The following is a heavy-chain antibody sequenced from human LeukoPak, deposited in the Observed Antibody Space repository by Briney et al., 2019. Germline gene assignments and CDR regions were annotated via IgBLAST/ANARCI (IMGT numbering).Heavy chain of an antibody. Sequence: PGGSLRLSCAASGFTFRSFYMSWVRQAPGKGLEWVAKVNEDGRQIYYADSVKGRFTISRDNAKNSVHLQMNSLRAEDTAVYYCARKNGLDYWGQGTLVTVSS. CDR1: GFTFRSFY. V-gene: IGHV3-7*01. CDR3: ARKNGLDY. J-gene: IGHJ4*02. CDR2: VNEDGRQI.